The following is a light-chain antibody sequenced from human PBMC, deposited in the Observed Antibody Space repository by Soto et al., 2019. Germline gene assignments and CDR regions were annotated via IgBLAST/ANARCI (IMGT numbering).Light chain of an antibody. J-gene: IGKJ4*01. CDR1: QSVSSN. CDR3: QQYNYWPT. V-gene: IGKV3-15*01. Sequence: EIVMTQSPATLSVSPGERATLSCRASQSVSSNLAWYQQKPGQAPRLLIYGASTRATGIPARFSGSGSGTEFTLTISSLQSEDFAVYYCQQYNYWPTFGGGTKVDIK. CDR2: GAS.